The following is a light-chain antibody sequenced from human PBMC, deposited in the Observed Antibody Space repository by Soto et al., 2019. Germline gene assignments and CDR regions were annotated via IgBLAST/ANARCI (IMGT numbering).Light chain of an antibody. V-gene: IGKV1-9*01. Sequence: DIQLTQSPSFLSASVGDRVTITCRASQGISSYLAWYQQKPGKAPKLLIYAASTLQSGVPSRFSGSGSGTAFTLTISSLQPEDFATFYCLQLNSYPFTFGPGTKVDTK. J-gene: IGKJ3*01. CDR3: LQLNSYPFT. CDR2: AAS. CDR1: QGISSY.